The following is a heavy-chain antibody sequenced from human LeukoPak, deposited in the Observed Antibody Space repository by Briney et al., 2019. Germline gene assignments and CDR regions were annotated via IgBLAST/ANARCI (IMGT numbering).Heavy chain of an antibody. D-gene: IGHD6-13*01. CDR3: AKGGSSWPDY. CDR2: ISYDGSNK. Sequence: GGSLRLSCAASGFTFSNYGMHWVRQAPGKGLEWVAVISYDGSNKYYADSVKGRFTISRDNSKNTLYLQMNSLRAEDTAVCYCAKGGSSWPDYWGQGTLVTVSS. V-gene: IGHV3-30*18. J-gene: IGHJ4*02. CDR1: GFTFSNYG.